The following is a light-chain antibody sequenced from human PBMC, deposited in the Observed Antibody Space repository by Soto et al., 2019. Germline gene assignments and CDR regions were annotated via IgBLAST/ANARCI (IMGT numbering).Light chain of an antibody. CDR2: YDS. CDR1: NIGSKS. V-gene: IGLV3-21*04. CDR3: QVWDSSSDHSV. Sequence: SYELTQPPSVSVAPGKTARITCGGHNIGSKSVHWYQQKPGQAPVLVIYYDSDRPSGIPERFSGSNSGNTATLTISRVEAGDEADYYCQVWDSSSDHSVFGGGTKLTVL. J-gene: IGLJ2*01.